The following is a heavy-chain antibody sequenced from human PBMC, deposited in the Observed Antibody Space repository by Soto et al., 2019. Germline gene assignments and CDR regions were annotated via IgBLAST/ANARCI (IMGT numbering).Heavy chain of an antibody. CDR3: ARALLRYSSSWNNWFDP. D-gene: IGHD6-13*01. J-gene: IGHJ5*02. Sequence: SQTLSLTCAISGDSVSSNSAAWNWIRQSPSRGLEWLGRTYYRSKWYNDYAVSVKSRITITPDTSKNQSSLQLNSVTPEDTAVYYCARALLRYSSSWNNWFDPWGQGTLVTVSS. CDR1: GDSVSSNSAA. CDR2: TYYRSKWYN. V-gene: IGHV6-1*01.